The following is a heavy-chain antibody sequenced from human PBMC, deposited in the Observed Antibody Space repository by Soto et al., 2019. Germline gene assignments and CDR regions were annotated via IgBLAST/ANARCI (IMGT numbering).Heavy chain of an antibody. D-gene: IGHD3-22*01. V-gene: IGHV1-46*01. Sequence: ASVKVSCKASGYIFTSYYMHWVRQAPGQGLEWMGIINSKSGSKSYAKKFQGRGTMTRDTSTSTVYMELSNLRSEDTAVYYCARGALYNYDSSGYTMADYWGQGTLVTVS. CDR1: GYIFTSYY. CDR2: INSKSGSK. J-gene: IGHJ4*02. CDR3: ARGALYNYDSSGYTMADY.